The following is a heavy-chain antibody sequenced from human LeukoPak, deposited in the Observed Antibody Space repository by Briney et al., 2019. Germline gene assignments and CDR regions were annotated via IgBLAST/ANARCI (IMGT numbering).Heavy chain of an antibody. D-gene: IGHD5-12*01. V-gene: IGHV3-21*01. J-gene: IGHJ4*02. CDR2: ISSSSSYI. CDR1: AFPFSSYG. Sequence: GGSLRLSCAASAFPFSSYGMHWVRQAPGKGLEWVSSISSSSSYIYYADSVKGRFTISRDNAKNSLYLQMNSLRAEDTAVYYCARDGDGYNYFDYWGQGTLVTVSS. CDR3: ARDGDGYNYFDY.